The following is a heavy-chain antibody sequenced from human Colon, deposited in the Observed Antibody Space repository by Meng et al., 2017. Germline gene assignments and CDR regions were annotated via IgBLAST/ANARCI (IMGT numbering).Heavy chain of an antibody. CDR3: IAYMVGRGGLGS. CDR2: TYKGRST. D-gene: IGHD3/OR15-3a*01. J-gene: IGHJ5*02. V-gene: IGHV4-30-4*01. Sequence: QLQLQEWGPGLVKPSETLALTCTVSGASVDSGSYHWSWVRQPPGKGLECIGYTYKGRSTYYNPSLKSRVSMSEDTSKNQFSLTLNSVTAAATGVYYCIAYMVGRGGLGSWGQGTLVTVSS. CDR1: GASVDSGSYH.